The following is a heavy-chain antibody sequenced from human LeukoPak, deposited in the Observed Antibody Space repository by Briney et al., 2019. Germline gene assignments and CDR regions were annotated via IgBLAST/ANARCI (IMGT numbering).Heavy chain of an antibody. CDR1: GFTLSTYW. D-gene: IGHD1-14*01. J-gene: IGHJ4*02. CDR2: IKGDGSDK. CDR3: ARDFSRNTGDY. V-gene: IGHV3-7*01. Sequence: GGSLRLSCAASGFTLSTYWMSWFRQAPTKGLEWVANIKGDGSDKSYVDSVKGRFTISRDNAKNSLYLQMNSLRAEDTAVYYCARDFSRNTGDYWGQGTLVTVSS.